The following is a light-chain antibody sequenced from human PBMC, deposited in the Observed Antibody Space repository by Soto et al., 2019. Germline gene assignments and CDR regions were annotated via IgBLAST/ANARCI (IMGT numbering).Light chain of an antibody. Sequence: DIPMAQSPSSLSASVGDRVTITCRPSQSITTYLNWYQQKPGKAPKLLIYAASSLQSGVPSRFSGSGSGTDFTLTISSLQPEDFATYYCQQSYSNPRTFGQGTKLEIK. J-gene: IGKJ2*01. V-gene: IGKV1-39*01. CDR3: QQSYSNPRT. CDR2: AAS. CDR1: QSITTY.